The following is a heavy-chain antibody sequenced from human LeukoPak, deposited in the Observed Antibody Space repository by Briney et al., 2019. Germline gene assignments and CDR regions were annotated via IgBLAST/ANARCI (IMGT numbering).Heavy chain of an antibody. CDR1: GFTFSSYS. Sequence: GGSLRLSCAASGFTFSSYSMNWVRQAPGKGLEWVSSISSSSSYIYYADSVKGRFTISRDNAKNSLYLQMNSLRAEDTAVYYCARLRITMIFSRWGQGTLVTVSS. V-gene: IGHV3-21*01. CDR2: ISSSSSYI. J-gene: IGHJ4*02. D-gene: IGHD3-22*01. CDR3: ARLRITMIFSR.